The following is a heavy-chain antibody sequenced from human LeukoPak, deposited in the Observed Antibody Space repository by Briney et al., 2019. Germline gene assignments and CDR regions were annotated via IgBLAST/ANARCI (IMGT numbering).Heavy chain of an antibody. CDR2: ISAYNGNT. CDR1: GGTFSSYA. V-gene: IGHV1-18*01. CDR3: AREPPNYYGSGSLPDY. D-gene: IGHD3-10*01. Sequence: ASVKVSCKASGGTFSSYAISWVRQAPGQGLEWMGWISAYNGNTNYAQKLQGRVTMTTDTSTSTAYMELRSLRSDDTAVYYCAREPPNYYGSGSLPDYWGQGTLVTVSS. J-gene: IGHJ4*02.